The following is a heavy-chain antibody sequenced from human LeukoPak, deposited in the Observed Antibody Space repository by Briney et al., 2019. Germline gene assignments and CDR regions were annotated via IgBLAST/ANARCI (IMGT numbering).Heavy chain of an antibody. CDR1: GFTFSSYA. J-gene: IGHJ4*02. Sequence: GGSLRLSCAASGFTFSSYAMSWLRQAPGKGLEWVTAISGSGGSTYYADSVKGRFTISRDNSKNTLYLQVNSLRAEETAVYYCAKGNGYSYGRYYFDYWAQGTLVTVSS. CDR2: ISGSGGST. D-gene: IGHD5-18*01. CDR3: AKGNGYSYGRYYFDY. V-gene: IGHV3-23*01.